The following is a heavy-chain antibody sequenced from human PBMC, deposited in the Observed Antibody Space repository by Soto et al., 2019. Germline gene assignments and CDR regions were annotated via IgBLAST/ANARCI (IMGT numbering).Heavy chain of an antibody. CDR1: GFTFSSYA. CDR2: ISGSGGST. CDR3: ANRESGSYYDDYFDY. Sequence: GGSLRLSCAASGFTFSSYAMSWVRQAPGKGLEWVSAISGSGGSTYYADSVKGRFTISRDNSKNTLYLQMNSLRAEDTAVYYCANRESGSYYDDYFDYWGQGTLVTVSS. J-gene: IGHJ4*02. V-gene: IGHV3-23*01. D-gene: IGHD1-26*01.